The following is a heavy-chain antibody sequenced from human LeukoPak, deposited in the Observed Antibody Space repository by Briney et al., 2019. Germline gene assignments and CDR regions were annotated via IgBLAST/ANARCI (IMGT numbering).Heavy chain of an antibody. J-gene: IGHJ4*02. CDR1: GFTFSSYD. D-gene: IGHD2-15*01. Sequence: PGGPLRLSCAASGFTFSSYDMHWVRQATGKGLEWVSAIGTAGDTYYPGSVKGRFTISRENAKNSLYLQMNSLRAGDTAVYYCARGRSHCSGGSCLPLYYFDYWGQGTLVTVSS. CDR3: ARGRSHCSGGSCLPLYYFDY. V-gene: IGHV3-13*01. CDR2: IGTAGDT.